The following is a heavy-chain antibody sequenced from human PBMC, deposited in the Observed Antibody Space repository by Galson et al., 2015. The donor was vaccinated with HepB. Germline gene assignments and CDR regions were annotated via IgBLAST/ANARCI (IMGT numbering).Heavy chain of an antibody. D-gene: IGHD5-18*01. CDR2: ISGRRGNT. V-gene: IGHV3-23*01. CDR1: GFTFSSYA. J-gene: IGHJ6*02. CDR3: GKDPVRASYRPYGMDV. Sequence: SLRLSCAASGFTFSSYAMSWVRQAPGKGLEWVSSISGRRGNTYYTDSVKGRFTISRDNSKKMVYLQMNSLRAEDTALYYCGKDPVRASYRPYGMDVWGQGTTVTVSS.